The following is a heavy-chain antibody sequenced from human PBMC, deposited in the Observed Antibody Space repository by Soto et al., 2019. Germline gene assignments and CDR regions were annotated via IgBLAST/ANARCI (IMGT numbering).Heavy chain of an antibody. CDR1: GGSVSSGSYY. J-gene: IGHJ6*04. V-gene: IGHV4-61*01. CDR3: AGERGGGYSSSWYGDYYYGMDV. CDR2: IYYSGST. D-gene: IGHD6-13*01. Sequence: SETLSLTCTVSGGSVSSGSYYWSWIRQPPGKGLEWIGYIYYSGSTNYNPSLKSRVTISVDTSKNQFSLKLSSVTAADTAVYYCAGERGGGYSSSWYGDYYYGMDVWGKGTTVPVSS.